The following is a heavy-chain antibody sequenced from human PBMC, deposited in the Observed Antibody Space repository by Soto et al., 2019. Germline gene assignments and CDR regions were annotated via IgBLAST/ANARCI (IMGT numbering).Heavy chain of an antibody. CDR2: IYYSGST. J-gene: IGHJ5*02. CDR3: ARLLWSHSNWFVP. V-gene: IGHV4-59*08. CDR1: GGSIRSYY. D-gene: IGHD2-21*01. Sequence: PSETLSLTCAVSGGSIRSYYWTWIRQPPGKGLEWIGYIYYSGSTSYNPSLKSRVTISVDTSKNQFSLKLSSVTAADTAVYYCARLLWSHSNWFVPWGQGTLVTVSS.